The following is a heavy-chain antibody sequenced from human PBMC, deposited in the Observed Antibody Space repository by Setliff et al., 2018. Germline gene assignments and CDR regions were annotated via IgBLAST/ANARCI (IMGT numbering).Heavy chain of an antibody. CDR2: INHSGST. J-gene: IGHJ5*02. V-gene: IGHV4-34*01. CDR1: GGSISDYY. CDR3: ARVLTGTRWDWFDP. D-gene: IGHD1-20*01. Sequence: PSETLSLTCGGYGGSISDYYRSWIRQPPGKGLEWIGEINHSGSTNYNPSLKSRVTISLDTSTNQVSLKLSSVTAADTAVYYCARVLTGTRWDWFDPWGQGTLVTVSS.